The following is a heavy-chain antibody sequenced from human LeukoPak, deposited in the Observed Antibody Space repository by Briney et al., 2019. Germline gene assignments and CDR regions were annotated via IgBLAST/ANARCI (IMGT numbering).Heavy chain of an antibody. Sequence: GASVKVSCKASGYTFTSYGISWVRQAPGQGLEWMGWISAYNGNTNYAQKLQGRVTMTTGTSTSTAYMELRSLRSDDTAVYYCAKTLWFGELYLPYYFDYWGQGTLVTVSS. J-gene: IGHJ4*02. CDR3: AKTLWFGELYLPYYFDY. D-gene: IGHD3-10*01. V-gene: IGHV1-18*01. CDR1: GYTFTSYG. CDR2: ISAYNGNT.